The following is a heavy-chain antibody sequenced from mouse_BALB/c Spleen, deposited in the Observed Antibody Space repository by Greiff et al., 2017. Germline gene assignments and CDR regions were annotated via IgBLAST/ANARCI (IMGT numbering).Heavy chain of an antibody. Sequence: GGGLVQPKGSLKLSCAASGCTFNTHAMIWVRQAPGKGLEWVARIRSKSNNYAKYYADSVKDRFTISRDDSQSMLYLQMNNLKTEDTAMYYCVRGYYDYDVGDFDYWGQGTTLTVSS. CDR2: IRSKSNNYAK. CDR1: GCTFNTHA. V-gene: IGHV10S3*01. CDR3: VRGYYDYDVGDFDY. J-gene: IGHJ2*01. D-gene: IGHD2-4*01.